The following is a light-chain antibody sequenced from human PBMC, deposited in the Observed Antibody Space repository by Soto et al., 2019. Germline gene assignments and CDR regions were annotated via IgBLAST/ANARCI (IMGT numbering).Light chain of an antibody. V-gene: IGLV1-40*01. Sequence: QSVLTQPPSVSGAPGQTVTISCTGSSSNIGAGYDVHWYQQLPGTAPKLLIYGNSNRPSGVPDRFSGSKSGTSASLAITGRQAEDEADYYCQSYDSSLSGPNWVFGGGTKLTVL. J-gene: IGLJ3*02. CDR2: GNS. CDR3: QSYDSSLSGPNWV. CDR1: SSNIGAGYD.